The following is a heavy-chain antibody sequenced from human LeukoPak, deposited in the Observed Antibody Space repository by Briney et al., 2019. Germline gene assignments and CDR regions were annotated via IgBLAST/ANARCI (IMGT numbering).Heavy chain of an antibody. Sequence: ASVKVSCKASGYTFTNYGISWVRQAPGQGLEWMGWISAYNGNTNYAQKLQGRVTMTTDTSTSTAYMELRSLRSDDTAVYYCARGRGYSYGHHRYFDWFDPWGQGTLVTVSS. CDR1: GYTFTNYG. V-gene: IGHV1-18*01. CDR2: ISAYNGNT. D-gene: IGHD5-18*01. J-gene: IGHJ5*02. CDR3: ARGRGYSYGHHRYFDWFDP.